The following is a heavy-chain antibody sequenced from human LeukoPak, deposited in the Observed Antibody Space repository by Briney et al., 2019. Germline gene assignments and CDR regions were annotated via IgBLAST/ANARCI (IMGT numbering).Heavy chain of an antibody. V-gene: IGHV1-46*01. CDR3: ARDQNIVATPPSWYFDL. CDR1: GYTFTSYY. J-gene: IGHJ2*01. Sequence: ASVKVSCKASGYTFTSYYMHWVRQAPGQGLEWMGIINPSGGSTSYAQKFQGRVTMTRDTSTSTVYMELSSLRSEDTAVYYCARDQNIVATPPSWYFDLWGRGTLVTVSS. CDR2: INPSGGST. D-gene: IGHD5-12*01.